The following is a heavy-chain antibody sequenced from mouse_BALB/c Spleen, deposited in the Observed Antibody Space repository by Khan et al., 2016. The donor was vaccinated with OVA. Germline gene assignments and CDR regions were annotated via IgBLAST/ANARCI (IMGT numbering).Heavy chain of an antibody. CDR2: INPSNGGT. J-gene: IGHJ3*01. V-gene: IGHV1-53*01. Sequence: QIQLVQSGAELVKPGASVRLSCKASGYTFTSYYLYWVKQRPGQGLEWIGDINPSNGGTNFNEKFKSKATLTVDTSSSTAYMQLSSLTSEDFAVYYCTRSGYGTFAYWGQGTLVTVSA. CDR3: TRSGYGTFAY. D-gene: IGHD2-1*01. CDR1: GYTFTSYY.